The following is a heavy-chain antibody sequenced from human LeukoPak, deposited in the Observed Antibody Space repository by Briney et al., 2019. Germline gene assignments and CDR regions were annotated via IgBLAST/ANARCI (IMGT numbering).Heavy chain of an antibody. J-gene: IGHJ5*02. D-gene: IGHD6-19*01. V-gene: IGHV4-59*01. CDR3: ARAPSAVAGTGWFGP. Sequence: PSETLSLTCTVSGGSISSSYWSWIRQPPGKGLEWIGYIYYSGSTNYNPSLKSRVTISVDTSKNQFSLKLSSVTAADTAVYYCARAPSAVAGTGWFGPWGQGTLVTVSS. CDR1: GGSISSSY. CDR2: IYYSGST.